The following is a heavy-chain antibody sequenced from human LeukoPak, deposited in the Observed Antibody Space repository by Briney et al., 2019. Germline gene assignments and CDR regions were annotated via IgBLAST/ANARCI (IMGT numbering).Heavy chain of an antibody. J-gene: IGHJ6*02. D-gene: IGHD3-16*02. CDR2: ISAYNGNT. CDR3: ARVRALRGLRLGELSPNYYYYYGMDV. V-gene: IGHV1-18*01. CDR1: GYTFTSYG. Sequence: ASVNVSCKASGYTFTSYGISWVRQAPGQGLEWMGWISAYNGNTNYAQKLQGRVTMTTDTSTSTAYMELRSLRSDDTAVYYCARVRALRGLRLGELSPNYYYYYGMDVWGQGTTVTVSS.